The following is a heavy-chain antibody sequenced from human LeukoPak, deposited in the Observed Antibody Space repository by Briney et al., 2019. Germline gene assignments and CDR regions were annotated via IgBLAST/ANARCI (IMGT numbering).Heavy chain of an antibody. Sequence: SGPALVKPTQTLTLTCSFPGFPLRTSGMCVSWIRQPPETALEQLAHIDWDDDKYYSTSLNTRLTISKGTSNNQVVLTMTNMDPVDTATYYCARIYRYCSTTSCYVPDYWGQGTLVTVCS. V-gene: IGHV2-70*01. CDR1: GFPLRTSGMC. CDR2: IDWDDDK. J-gene: IGHJ4*02. CDR3: ARIYRYCSTTSCYVPDY. D-gene: IGHD2-2*01.